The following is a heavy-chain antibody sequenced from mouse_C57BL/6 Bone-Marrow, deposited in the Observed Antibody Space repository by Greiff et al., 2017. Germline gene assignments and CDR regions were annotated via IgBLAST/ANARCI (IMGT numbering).Heavy chain of an antibody. Sequence: EVQLQQSGTVLARPGASVKMSCKTSGYTFTSYWMHWVKQRPGQGLEWIGAIYPGNSDTSYNQKFKGKAKLTAVTSASTAYMELSSLTNEDSAVYYCTRGSYDYRLGYYYAMDYWGQGTSVTVSS. D-gene: IGHD2-4*01. V-gene: IGHV1-5*01. J-gene: IGHJ4*01. CDR3: TRGSYDYRLGYYYAMDY. CDR2: IYPGNSDT. CDR1: GYTFTSYW.